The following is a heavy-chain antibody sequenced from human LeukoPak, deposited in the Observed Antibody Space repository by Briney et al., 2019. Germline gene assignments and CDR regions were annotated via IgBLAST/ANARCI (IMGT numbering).Heavy chain of an antibody. CDR1: GGSISSGGYY. J-gene: IGHJ4*02. V-gene: IGHV4-31*03. Sequence: PSETLSLTCTVSGGSISSGGYYWSWIRQHPGKGLEWIGYIYYSGSTYYNPSLKSRVTISVDTSKNQFSLKLTSVTAADTAVYYCARPSYAIGSGSMALFDYWGQGTLVTVSS. CDR3: ARPSYAIGSGSMALFDY. CDR2: IYYSGST. D-gene: IGHD3-10*01.